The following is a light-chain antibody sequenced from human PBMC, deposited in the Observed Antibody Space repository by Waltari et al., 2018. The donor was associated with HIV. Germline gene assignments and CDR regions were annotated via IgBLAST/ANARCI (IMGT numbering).Light chain of an antibody. Sequence: QSVLTQPASVSASPGQSITISRPGTSSDVGRYNLVSWYQQHPGKAPKLMIYEVSKRPSGVSNRFSGSKSGNTASLTISGLQAEDEADYYCCSYAGSGDVFGTGTKVTVL. CDR3: CSYAGSGDV. J-gene: IGLJ1*01. V-gene: IGLV2-23*02. CDR2: EVS. CDR1: SSDVGRYNL.